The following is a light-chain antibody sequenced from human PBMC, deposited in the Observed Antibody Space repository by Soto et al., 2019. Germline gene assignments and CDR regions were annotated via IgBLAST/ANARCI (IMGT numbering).Light chain of an antibody. CDR2: DAS. CDR1: QSVSRD. V-gene: IGKV3-11*01. CDR3: QQRGNWPPYT. Sequence: EIVLTQSPATLSLSPGERATLSCRASQSVSRDLAWYQQKPGQAPRLLIYDASNRATGIPARFSGTGSGTDFTLTIRSLEPEDFALYYCQQRGNWPPYTFGGGTKVAIK. J-gene: IGKJ4*01.